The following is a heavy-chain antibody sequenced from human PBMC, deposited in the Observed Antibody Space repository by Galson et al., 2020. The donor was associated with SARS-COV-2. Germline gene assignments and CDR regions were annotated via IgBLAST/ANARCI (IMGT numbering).Heavy chain of an antibody. CDR2: ISGSGGST. V-gene: IGHV3-23*01. CDR3: AKMEGLGNGFVI. Sequence: GESLKTSCAASGFTFSSYAMSWVRQAPGKGLEWVSAISGSGGSTYYADSVKGRFTISRDNSKNTLYLQMNSLRAEDTAVYYCAKMEGLGNGFVIWGQGTMVTVAS. CDR1: GFTFSSYA. D-gene: IGHD3-3*01. J-gene: IGHJ3*02.